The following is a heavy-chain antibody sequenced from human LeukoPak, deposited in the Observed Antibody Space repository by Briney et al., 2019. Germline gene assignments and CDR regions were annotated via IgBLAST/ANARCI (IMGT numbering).Heavy chain of an antibody. CDR3: AKSTGDYDSSGYPYYFDY. J-gene: IGHJ4*02. V-gene: IGHV3-23*01. CDR2: ISGSGGST. CDR1: GFTFSSYA. Sequence: GGSLRLSCAASGFTFSSYAMSWVRQAPGKGLEWVSAISGSGGSTYYADSVKGRFTISRDNSKNTLYLQMNSLRAEDTAVYYCAKSTGDYDSSGYPYYFDYWGQGTLVTVSS. D-gene: IGHD3-22*01.